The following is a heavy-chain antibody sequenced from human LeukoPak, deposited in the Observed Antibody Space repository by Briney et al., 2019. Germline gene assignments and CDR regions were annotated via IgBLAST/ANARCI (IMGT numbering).Heavy chain of an antibody. V-gene: IGHV4-34*01. CDR1: GGSFSCYY. J-gene: IGHJ4*02. D-gene: IGHD2-8*01. CDR3: AKRLCTDGIYCNLFHY. Sequence: SETLSLTCAVYGGSFSCYYWGWNRQTPGKGLEWIGEINHSGSTNYNPSLKSRVTISVDTSKQQFSLKLSSVTAADTAVYYCAKRLCTDGIYCNLFHYWGQGTLVTVSS. CDR2: INHSGST.